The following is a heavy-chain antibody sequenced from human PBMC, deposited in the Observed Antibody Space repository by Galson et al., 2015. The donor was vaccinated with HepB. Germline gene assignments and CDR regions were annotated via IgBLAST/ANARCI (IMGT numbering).Heavy chain of an antibody. CDR2: ISAYNGNT. V-gene: IGHV1-18*04. Sequence: SVKVSCKASGYTFTSYGISWVRQAPGQGLEWMGWISAYNGNTIQSQKFQGRVTITRDTSASTAYMELSSLRSEDTAVYYCARGSEYSDYWGQGTLVTVSS. J-gene: IGHJ4*02. CDR3: ARGSEYSDY. CDR1: GYTFTSYG. D-gene: IGHD2/OR15-2a*01.